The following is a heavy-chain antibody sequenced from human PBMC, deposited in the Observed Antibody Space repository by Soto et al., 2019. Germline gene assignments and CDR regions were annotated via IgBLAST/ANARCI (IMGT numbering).Heavy chain of an antibody. CDR2: INTNGGTT. CDR1: GFTFSSYA. V-gene: IGHV3-64*01. CDR3: AREGGNYYFDY. J-gene: IGHJ4*02. Sequence: EVQLVESGGGLVQPGGSPRLSCAASGFTFSSYAMHWVRQAPGKGLEYVSAINTNGGTTYYANSVKGRFTVSRDNSKNTLYLQMGSLRAEDMDVYYCAREGGNYYFDYWGQGTLVTVSS. D-gene: IGHD1-26*01.